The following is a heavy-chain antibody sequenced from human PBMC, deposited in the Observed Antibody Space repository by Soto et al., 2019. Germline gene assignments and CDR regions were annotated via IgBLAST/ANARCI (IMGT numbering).Heavy chain of an antibody. Sequence: GGSLRLSCAVSGFTFTNYWMHWVRQAPGKGLVWVSRINKDGRGTSYADSVKGRFTISRDNAKNTLYLQMDSLRAEDTGVYFCGSVFEYWGQGTPVTVPS. CDR1: GFTFTNYW. J-gene: IGHJ4*02. V-gene: IGHV3-74*01. CDR3: GSVFEY. CDR2: INKDGRGT.